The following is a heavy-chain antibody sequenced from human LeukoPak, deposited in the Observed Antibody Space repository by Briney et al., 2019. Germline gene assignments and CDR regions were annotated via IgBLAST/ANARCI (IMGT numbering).Heavy chain of an antibody. D-gene: IGHD4-23*01. J-gene: IGHJ4*02. V-gene: IGHV3-30-3*01. CDR1: GFTFSSYW. CDR2: ISYDGSNK. CDR3: ARDPDYGGNSH. Sequence: GGSLRLSCTVSGFTFSSYWMSWVRQAPGKGLEWVAVISYDGSNKYYADSVKGRFTISRDNSKNTLYLQMNSLRAEDTAVYYCARDPDYGGNSHWGQGTLVTVTS.